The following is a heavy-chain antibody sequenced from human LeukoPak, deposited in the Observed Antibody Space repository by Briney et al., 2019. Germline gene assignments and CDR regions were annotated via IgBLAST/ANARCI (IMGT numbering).Heavy chain of an antibody. V-gene: IGHV1-69*13. Sequence: SVTVSCKPSGGTFRSYAINWVRQAPGQGLEWMGGIIPIFGPPNYAQRLQGRVSITAGEPSRTAYLEVRSLWCEDTAVLYCARSRGGNFYGTVWDCWGQGTLVTVSS. CDR1: GGTFRSYA. D-gene: IGHD1-7*01. J-gene: IGHJ4*02. CDR3: ARSRGGNFYGTVWDC. CDR2: IIPIFGPP.